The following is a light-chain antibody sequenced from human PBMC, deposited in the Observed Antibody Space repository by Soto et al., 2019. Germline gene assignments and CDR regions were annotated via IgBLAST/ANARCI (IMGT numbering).Light chain of an antibody. CDR1: SSAVGSYRF. V-gene: IGLV2-23*01. J-gene: IGLJ1*01. Sequence: QPVLTQPASVSGSPGQSITISCTGSSSAVGSYRFVSWYRHHPGKVPKLIIYEGGKRPSGVSNRFSGSEPGNTASLTISGLQAEDEADYYCGSSAPSRTFVFGTGTKLTVL. CDR2: EGG. CDR3: GSSAPSRTFV.